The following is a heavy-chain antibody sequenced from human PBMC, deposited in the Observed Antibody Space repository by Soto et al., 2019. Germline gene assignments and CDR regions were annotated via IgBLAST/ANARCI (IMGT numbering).Heavy chain of an antibody. CDR1: GYTFTSYD. V-gene: IGHV1-8*01. CDR3: ARGRYSGTNDAFDI. J-gene: IGHJ3*02. CDR2: MNPNSGNT. D-gene: IGHD1-26*01. Sequence: GASVKVSCKASGYTFTSYDINWVRQATGQGLEWMGWMNPNSGNTGYAQKFQGRVTMTRNTSISTAYMELSSLRSEDTAVYYCARGRYSGTNDAFDIWGQGTMVTVSS.